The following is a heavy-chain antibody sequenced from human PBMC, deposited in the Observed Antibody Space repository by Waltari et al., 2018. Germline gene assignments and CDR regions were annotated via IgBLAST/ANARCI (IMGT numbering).Heavy chain of an antibody. CDR3: AKGLSNSGWYEDY. CDR2: INTRGTGT. D-gene: IGHD6-19*01. J-gene: IGHJ4*02. Sequence: EVQLLESGGGLVQPGGPLSLSCAASEFTFSIFGMSWVRQAPGSGLEWVSSINTRGTGTYYADSVKGRFTISRDNSENTLSLQMNNLRTEDTAIYYCAKGLSNSGWYEDYWGQGILVTVST. V-gene: IGHV3-23*05. CDR1: EFTFSIFG.